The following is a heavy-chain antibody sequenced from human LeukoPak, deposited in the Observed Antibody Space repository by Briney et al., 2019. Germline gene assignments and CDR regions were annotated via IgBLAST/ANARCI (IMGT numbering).Heavy chain of an antibody. V-gene: IGHV3-9*01. D-gene: IGHD2-15*01. Sequence: PGRSLRLSCAASGFTFDDYAMHWVRQAPGKGLEWVSGISWNSGSIGYADSVKGRFTISRDNAKNSLYLQMNSLRAEDTALYYCAKGPEVVAATDDAFDIWGQGTMVTVSS. CDR3: AKGPEVVAATDDAFDI. CDR1: GFTFDDYA. J-gene: IGHJ3*02. CDR2: ISWNSGSI.